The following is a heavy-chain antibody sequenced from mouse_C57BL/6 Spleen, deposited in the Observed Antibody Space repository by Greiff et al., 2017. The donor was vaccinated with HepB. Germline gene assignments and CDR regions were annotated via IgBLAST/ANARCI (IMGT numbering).Heavy chain of an antibody. V-gene: IGHV1-82*01. J-gene: IGHJ2*01. CDR1: GYAFSSSW. CDR3: ARQYYGNYLYCFDY. CDR2: IYPGDGDT. D-gene: IGHD2-1*01. Sequence: QVQLKQSGPELVKPGASVKISCKASGYAFSSSWMNWVKQRPGKGLEWIGRIYPGDGDTNYNGKFKGKATLTADKSSSTAYMQLSSRTSEDSAVYFCARQYYGNYLYCFDYWGQGTTLTVSS.